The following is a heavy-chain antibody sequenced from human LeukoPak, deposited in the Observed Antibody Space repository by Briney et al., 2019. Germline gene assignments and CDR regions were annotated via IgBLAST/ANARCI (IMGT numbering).Heavy chain of an antibody. CDR1: GFTFSSYS. CDR3: ARESYDYVWGSYRFNDY. V-gene: IGHV3-21*01. D-gene: IGHD3-16*02. J-gene: IGHJ4*02. Sequence: TGGSLRLSCAASGFTFSSYSINWVRQAPGKGLEWVSSISSSSSFISYADSVKGRLTISRDNANNTLYLQMNSLRAEDTAVYYCARESYDYVWGSYRFNDYWGQGTLVTVSS. CDR2: ISSSSSFI.